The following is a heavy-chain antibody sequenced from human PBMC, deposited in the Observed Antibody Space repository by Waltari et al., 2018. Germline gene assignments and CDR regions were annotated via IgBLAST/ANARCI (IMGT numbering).Heavy chain of an antibody. D-gene: IGHD5-18*01. V-gene: IGHV2-5*01. CDR1: GFSLSTSGVG. CDR3: APRRIQLWLVRAVAASPHDAFDI. Sequence: QITLKESGPTLVKPTQTLTLTCTFSGFSLSTSGVGVGWIRQPPGKALEWLALIYWNDDKRYSPSLKARLTSTKDTSKNQVVLTMTNMDPVDTATYYCAPRRIQLWLVRAVAASPHDAFDIWGQGTMVTVSS. CDR2: IYWNDDK. J-gene: IGHJ3*02.